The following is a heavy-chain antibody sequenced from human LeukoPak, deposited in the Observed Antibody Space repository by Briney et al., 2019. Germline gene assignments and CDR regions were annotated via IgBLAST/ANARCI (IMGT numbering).Heavy chain of an antibody. CDR3: ARRANSGSTKGAFDI. Sequence: SETLSLPCPVSGYSISSGYYWGWIRQPPGKGLDWIGSIYHSGSTYYNASLKSRVTISVDTSKNQFSLKLNSVTAADTAVYYCARRANSGSTKGAFDIWGQGTMVTVSS. CDR1: GYSISSGYY. CDR2: IYHSGST. J-gene: IGHJ3*02. D-gene: IGHD1-26*01. V-gene: IGHV4-38-2*01.